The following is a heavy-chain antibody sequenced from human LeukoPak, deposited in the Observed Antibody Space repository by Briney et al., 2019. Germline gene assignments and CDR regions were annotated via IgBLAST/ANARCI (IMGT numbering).Heavy chain of an antibody. CDR2: IIPIFGTA. V-gene: IGHV1-69*05. CDR1: GGTFSSYA. Sequence: SVKVSCKASGGTFSSYAISWVRQAPGQGLEWVGGIIPIFGTANYAEKFQGRVTITTDESTSTAYMELSSLRSEDTAVYYCARELCKSDILTGYPPDIWGQGTMVTVSS. J-gene: IGHJ3*02. D-gene: IGHD3-9*01. CDR3: ARELCKSDILTGYPPDI.